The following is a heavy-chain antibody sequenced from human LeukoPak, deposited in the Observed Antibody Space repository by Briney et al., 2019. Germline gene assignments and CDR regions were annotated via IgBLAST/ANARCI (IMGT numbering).Heavy chain of an antibody. CDR2: ISGSGGST. J-gene: IGHJ3*02. Sequence: GGSLRLSCAASGFTFSSYSMNWVRQAPGKGLEWVSAISGSGGSTYYADSVKGRFTISRDNSKNTLYLQMNSLRAEDTAVYYCAKPPVIMGDAFDIWGQGTMVTVSS. V-gene: IGHV3-23*01. CDR1: GFTFSSYS. CDR3: AKPPVIMGDAFDI. D-gene: IGHD3-3*01.